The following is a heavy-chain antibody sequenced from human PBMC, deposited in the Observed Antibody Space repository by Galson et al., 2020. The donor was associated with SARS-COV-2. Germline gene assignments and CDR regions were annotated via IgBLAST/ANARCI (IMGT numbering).Heavy chain of an antibody. CDR1: GFTFSDYY. CDR3: ARAVGGGDIIVPWDF. CDR2: ISASRGHT. D-gene: IGHD2-2*01. Sequence: AGSLTLSCAASGFTFSDYYLTCIRQPPGKGLEWVSYISASRGHTNYADSVKGRFTISRDNAKNSLYLQMNSLRAEDTAVYYCARAVGGGDIIVPWDFWGQGTLVTVSS. V-gene: IGHV3-11*05. J-gene: IGHJ4*02.